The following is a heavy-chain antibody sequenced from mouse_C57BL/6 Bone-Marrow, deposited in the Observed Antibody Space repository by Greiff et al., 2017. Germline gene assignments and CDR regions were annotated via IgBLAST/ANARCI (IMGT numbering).Heavy chain of an antibody. Sequence: VPLTESGPGLVAPSQSLSITCTVSGFSLTSYGVVWVRQPPGKGLEWRGVIWGGGSTNYNSALMSRLSISKDNSKSQVFLKMNSLQTDGTAMYYCAKHSYSNAFAYWGQGTLVTVSA. CDR1: GFSLTSYG. J-gene: IGHJ3*01. CDR2: IWGGGST. D-gene: IGHD2-5*01. CDR3: AKHSYSNAFAY. V-gene: IGHV2-9*01.